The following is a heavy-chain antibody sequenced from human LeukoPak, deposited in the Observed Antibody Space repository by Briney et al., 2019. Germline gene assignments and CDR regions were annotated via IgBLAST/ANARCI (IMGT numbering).Heavy chain of an antibody. J-gene: IGHJ4*02. CDR1: GGTFSSCA. CDR3: ATPRATNDYYDIYYFDY. D-gene: IGHD3-22*01. Sequence: SVKVSCKASGGTFSSCAISWVRQAPGQGLEWMGRIIPIFGTANYAQKFQGRVTITTDESTSTAYMELSSLRSEDTAVYYCATPRATNDYYDIYYFDYWGQGTLVTVSS. V-gene: IGHV1-69*05. CDR2: IIPIFGTA.